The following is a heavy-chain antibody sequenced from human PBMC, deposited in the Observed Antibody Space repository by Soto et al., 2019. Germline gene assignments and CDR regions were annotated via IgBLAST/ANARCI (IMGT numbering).Heavy chain of an antibody. CDR2: IKQDGSEK. Sequence: GSLRLSCAASGFTCSSYWMSWVRQAPGKGLEWVANIKQDGSEKYYVDSVKGRFTISRDNAKNSLYLEMNSLRAEDTAVYYCARVSRDDAFDIWGQGPMVTISS. D-gene: IGHD6-13*01. J-gene: IGHJ3*02. CDR3: ARVSRDDAFDI. CDR1: GFTCSSYW. V-gene: IGHV3-7*01.